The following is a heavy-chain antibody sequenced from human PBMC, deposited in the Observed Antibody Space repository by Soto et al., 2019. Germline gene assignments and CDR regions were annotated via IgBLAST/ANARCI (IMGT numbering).Heavy chain of an antibody. J-gene: IGHJ4*02. Sequence: EVQLLESGGGLVQPGGSLRLSCTASGFTFSTYAMSWVRQAPGKGLEWVSTISDSGSTYYADSVKGRFTISRDNSKNTLYLEMNSLRAEDTAVYYCAIEKGGRYCSTTSCLYSFDYWGQGTLVTVSS. D-gene: IGHD2-2*01. CDR1: GFTFSTYA. CDR2: ISDSGST. CDR3: AIEKGGRYCSTTSCLYSFDY. V-gene: IGHV3-23*01.